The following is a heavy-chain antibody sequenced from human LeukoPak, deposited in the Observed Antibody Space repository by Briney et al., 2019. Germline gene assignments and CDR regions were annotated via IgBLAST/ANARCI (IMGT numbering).Heavy chain of an antibody. CDR3: AADRPNYDFWSGYPGRDAFDI. Sequence: ASVKVSCKASGYTFTSYGISWVRQAPGQGLEWMGWISAYNGNTNYAQKLQGRVTMTTDTSTSTAYMELRSLRSDDTAVYYCAADRPNYDFWSGYPGRDAFDIWGQGTMVAVSS. CDR1: GYTFTSYG. V-gene: IGHV1-18*01. CDR2: ISAYNGNT. D-gene: IGHD3-3*01. J-gene: IGHJ3*02.